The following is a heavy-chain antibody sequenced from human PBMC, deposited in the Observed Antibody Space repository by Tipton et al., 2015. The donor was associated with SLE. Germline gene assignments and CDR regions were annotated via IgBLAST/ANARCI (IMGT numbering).Heavy chain of an antibody. CDR1: GGSISCSNW. J-gene: IGHJ5*02. D-gene: IGHD1-26*01. Sequence: TLSLTCAVSGGSISCSNWWSWVRQPPGKGLEWIGEINHSGSTNYNPSLKSRVTISVDTSKNQFSLKLSSVTAADTAVYYCARVIVGATGWFDPWGQGTLVTVSS. CDR3: ARVIVGATGWFDP. CDR2: INHSGST. V-gene: IGHV4-4*02.